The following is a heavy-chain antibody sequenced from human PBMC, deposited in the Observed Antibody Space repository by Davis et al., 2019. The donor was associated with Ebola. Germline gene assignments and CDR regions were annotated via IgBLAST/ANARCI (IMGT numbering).Heavy chain of an antibody. CDR3: TREFGVVTP. Sequence: DSVKGRFTISIDNSKNTLYLQMNSLRAEDTAVYYCTREFGVVTPWGQGTLVTVSS. J-gene: IGHJ5*02. D-gene: IGHD3-3*01. V-gene: IGHV3-30*07.